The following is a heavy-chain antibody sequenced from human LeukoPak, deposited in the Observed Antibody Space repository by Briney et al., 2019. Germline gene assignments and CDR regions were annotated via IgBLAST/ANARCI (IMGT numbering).Heavy chain of an antibody. CDR3: ARDFTYGDYVDY. V-gene: IGHV3-48*04. J-gene: IGHJ4*02. Sequence: GGSLRLSCAASGFTFSSYAMSWVRQAPGKGLEWVSYISSSGSTIYYADSVKGRFTISRDNAKNSLYLQMNSLRAEDTAVYYCARDFTYGDYVDYWGQGTLVTVSS. D-gene: IGHD4-17*01. CDR1: GFTFSSYA. CDR2: ISSSGSTI.